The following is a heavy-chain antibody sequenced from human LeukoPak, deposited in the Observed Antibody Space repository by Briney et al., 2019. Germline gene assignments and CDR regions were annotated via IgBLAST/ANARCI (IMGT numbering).Heavy chain of an antibody. J-gene: IGHJ4*02. V-gene: IGHV3-48*04. CDR3: ARDFRSGYYTED. CDR1: GIIFSTYA. D-gene: IGHD3-3*01. Sequence: GGSLRLSCEFSGIIFSTYAMNWVRQAPGKGLEWISYISGSSSGSTSITQYADSVKGRFTISRDNAKNSLHLQMDSLSAEDTAVYYCARDFRSGYYTEDWGQGALVIVSS. CDR2: ISGSSSGSTSIT.